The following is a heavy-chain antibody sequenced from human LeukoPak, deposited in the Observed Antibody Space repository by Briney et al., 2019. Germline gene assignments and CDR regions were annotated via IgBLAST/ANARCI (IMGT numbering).Heavy chain of an antibody. V-gene: IGHV4-34*01. J-gene: IGHJ5*02. Sequence: PSETLSLTCAVYGGSFSGYYWSWIRQPPGKGPEWIGEINHSGSTNYNPSLKSRVTISVDTSKNQFSLKLSSVTAADTAVYYCARGTYYDFWSGYYTIKNWFDPWGQGTLVTVSS. CDR2: INHSGST. CDR1: GGSFSGYY. CDR3: ARGTYYDFWSGYYTIKNWFDP. D-gene: IGHD3-3*01.